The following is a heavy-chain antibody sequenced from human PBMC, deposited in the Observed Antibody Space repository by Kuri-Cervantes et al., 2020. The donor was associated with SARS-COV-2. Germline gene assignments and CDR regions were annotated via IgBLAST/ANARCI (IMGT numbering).Heavy chain of an antibody. CDR1: GYSISSGYY. CDR2: IYHSGST. V-gene: IGHV4-38-2*02. D-gene: IGHD5-18*01. J-gene: IGHJ2*01. CDR3: ARRPREEDHSFHWYFDL. Sequence: ESLKISCTVSGYSISSGYYWGWIRQPPGKGLEWIGSIYHSGSTYYNPSLKSRVTISVDTSQNQFSLRLSSVTAADTAMYYCARRPREEDHSFHWYFDLWGRGTLVTVSS.